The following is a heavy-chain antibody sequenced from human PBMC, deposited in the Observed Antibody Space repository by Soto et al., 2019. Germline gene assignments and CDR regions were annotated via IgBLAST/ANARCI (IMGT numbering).Heavy chain of an antibody. CDR2: INPSGGST. CDR3: ARDPPPPDY. V-gene: IGHV1-46*01. CDR1: GYTFTSYY. J-gene: IGHJ4*02. Sequence: VASVKVSCKASGYTFTSYYMHWVRQAPGQGLEWMGIINPSGGSTSYAQKFQGRVTMTRDTSTGTAYMELRSLRSDDTAVYYCARDPPPPDYWGQGTLVTVSS.